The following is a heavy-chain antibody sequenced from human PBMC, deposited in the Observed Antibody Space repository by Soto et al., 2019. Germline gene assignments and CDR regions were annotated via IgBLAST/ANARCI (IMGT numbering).Heavy chain of an antibody. Sequence: SGPTLVNPTQTLTLTCTFSGFALSTRGVGVGWIRQPPGKALEWLALIYWDDDKRYSPSLKSRLTITKDTSKNQVVLTMTNMDPVDTATYYCALTYYGSGSYYNVRWFDPWGQGTLVTVSS. CDR2: IYWDDDK. J-gene: IGHJ5*02. D-gene: IGHD3-10*01. V-gene: IGHV2-5*02. CDR1: GFALSTRGVG. CDR3: ALTYYGSGSYYNVRWFDP.